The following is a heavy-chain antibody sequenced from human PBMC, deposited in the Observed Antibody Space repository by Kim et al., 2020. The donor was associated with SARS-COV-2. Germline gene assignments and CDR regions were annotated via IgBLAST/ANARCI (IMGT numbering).Heavy chain of an antibody. CDR3: ARDPTPYGEDAFDK. D-gene: IGHD4-17*01. Sequence: YAASVKGRVTILPDTSKNQFSLHLNSVTPEDTAVYDCARDPTPYGEDAFDKWGQGTLVTVSS. J-gene: IGHJ3*02. V-gene: IGHV6-1*01.